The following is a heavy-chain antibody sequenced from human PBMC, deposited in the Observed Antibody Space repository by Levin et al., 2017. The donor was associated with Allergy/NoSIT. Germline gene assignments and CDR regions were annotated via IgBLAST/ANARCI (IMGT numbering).Heavy chain of an antibody. D-gene: IGHD3-10*01. CDR3: ARGYMERSYYNDY. J-gene: IGHJ4*02. CDR2: INHSGST. Sequence: SQTLSLTCAVYGGSFSGYYWSWLRQPPGKGLEWIGEINHSGSTNYNPSLKSRVTISVDTSKNQFSLKLSSVTAADTAVYYCARGYMERSYYNDYWGQGTLVTVSS. CDR1: GGSFSGYY. V-gene: IGHV4-34*01.